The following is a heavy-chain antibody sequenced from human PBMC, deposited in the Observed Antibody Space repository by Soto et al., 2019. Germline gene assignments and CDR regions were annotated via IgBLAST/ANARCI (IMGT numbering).Heavy chain of an antibody. CDR2: IWYDGSNK. J-gene: IGHJ4*02. CDR3: ARDWATYKKGFDY. D-gene: IGHD5-12*01. Sequence: GGSLRLSCAASGFTFSSYGMHWVRQAPGKGLEWVAVIWYDGSNKYYADSVKGRFTISRDNSKNTLYLQMNSLRAEDTAVYYCARDWATYKKGFDYWGQGTLVTVS. V-gene: IGHV3-33*01. CDR1: GFTFSSYG.